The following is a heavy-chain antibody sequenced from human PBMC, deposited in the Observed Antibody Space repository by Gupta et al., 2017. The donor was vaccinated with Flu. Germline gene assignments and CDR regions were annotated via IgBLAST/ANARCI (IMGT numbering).Heavy chain of an antibody. J-gene: IGHJ5*02. Sequence: TFEDYGLHWVRQVTGKGLEWVSGIMGGGDNMGYAGSVKGRFTISRDNAKKIAYLQRNSLRPDDTATYNSSLSGSGEVWCDPWGQGSLVT. CDR2: IMGGGDNM. V-gene: IGHV3-9*01. CDR1: TFEDYG. D-gene: IGHD1-26*01. CDR3: SLSGSGEVWCDP.